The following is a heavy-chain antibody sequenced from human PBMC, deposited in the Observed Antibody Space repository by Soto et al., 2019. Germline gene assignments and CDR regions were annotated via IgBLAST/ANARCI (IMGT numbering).Heavy chain of an antibody. Sequence: ASVKVSCKASGYTFTSYGISWVRQAPGQGLEWMGWISAYNGNTNYAQKLQGRVTMNTDTSTSTAYMELRSLRSDDTAVYYCARVLLWFGELLYYHDYWGQGTLVTVSS. CDR2: ISAYNGNT. CDR1: GYTFTSYG. V-gene: IGHV1-18*01. CDR3: ARVLLWFGELLYYHDY. J-gene: IGHJ4*02. D-gene: IGHD3-10*01.